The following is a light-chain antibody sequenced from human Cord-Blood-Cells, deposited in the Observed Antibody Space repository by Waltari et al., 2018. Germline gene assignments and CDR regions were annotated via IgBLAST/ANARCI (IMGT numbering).Light chain of an antibody. J-gene: IGLJ1*01. CDR3: CSYAGSSTFYV. V-gene: IGLV2-23*01. Sequence: QSALTQPAPVSGSPGQSITISCTGTSSDVGSYNLVSWYQQHPGKAPKLMIYEGSKRPAGVSNRFSGSKFGNTASLTISGLQAEDEADYYCCSYAGSSTFYVFGTGTKVTVL. CDR2: EGS. CDR1: SSDVGSYNL.